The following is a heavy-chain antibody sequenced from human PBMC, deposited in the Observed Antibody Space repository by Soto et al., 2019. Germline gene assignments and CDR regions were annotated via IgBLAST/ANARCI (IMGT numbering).Heavy chain of an antibody. D-gene: IGHD6-6*01. CDR3: ARLGAARVYYYYGMDV. V-gene: IGHV5-51*01. CDR2: IYPGDSDT. CDR1: GYSFTSYW. J-gene: IGHJ6*02. Sequence: PGESLKISCKGSGYSFTSYWMGWVRQMPGKGLEWMGIIYPGDSDTRYSPSFQGQVTISADKSISTAYLQWSSLKASDTAMYYCARLGAARVYYYYGMDVWGQGTTVTVSS.